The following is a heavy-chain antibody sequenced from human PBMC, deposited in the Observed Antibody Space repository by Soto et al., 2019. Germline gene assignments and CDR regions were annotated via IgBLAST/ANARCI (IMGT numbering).Heavy chain of an antibody. CDR3: AREIVVVPAAPSAMDDYYYYYMDV. CDR1: GYTFTSYG. V-gene: IGHV1-18*01. CDR2: ISAYNGNT. Sequence: ASVKVSCKASGYTFTSYGISWVRQAPGQGLEWMGWISAYNGNTNYAQKLQGRVTMTTDTSTSTAYMELRSLRSDDTAVYYCAREIVVVPAAPSAMDDYYYYYMDVWGKGTTVTSP. D-gene: IGHD2-2*01. J-gene: IGHJ6*03.